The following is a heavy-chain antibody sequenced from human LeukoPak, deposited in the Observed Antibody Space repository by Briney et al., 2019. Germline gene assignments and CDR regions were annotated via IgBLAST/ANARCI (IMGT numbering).Heavy chain of an antibody. Sequence: PGGSLRLSCVGTGFTISNYRMNWVRQAPGKGLEWVSNIGSSSSSIFYADSVKGRFTISRDNSKNTLYLQMNSLRAEDTAVYYCAKDMGTLTMVRGVPSTFDYWGQGTLVTVSS. CDR3: AKDMGTLTMVRGVPSTFDY. D-gene: IGHD3-10*01. CDR1: GFTISNYR. CDR2: IGSSSSSI. J-gene: IGHJ4*02. V-gene: IGHV3-48*01.